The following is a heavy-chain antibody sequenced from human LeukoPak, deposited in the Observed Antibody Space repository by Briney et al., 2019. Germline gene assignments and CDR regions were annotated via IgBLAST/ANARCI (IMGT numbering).Heavy chain of an antibody. CDR3: ARERSPGSYYDAFDI. D-gene: IGHD1-26*01. CDR1: GGSISYYY. J-gene: IGHJ3*02. V-gene: IGHV4-59*01. Sequence: SETLSLTCTVSGGSISYYYWSWIRQPPGKGLEWIGYIYYSGSTNYNPSLKSRVTISVDTSKNQFSLTLSSVTAADTAVYYCARERSPGSYYDAFDIWGQGTMVTVSS. CDR2: IYYSGST.